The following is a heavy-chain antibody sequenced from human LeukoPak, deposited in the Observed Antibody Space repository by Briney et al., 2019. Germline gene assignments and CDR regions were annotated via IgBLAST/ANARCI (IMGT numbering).Heavy chain of an antibody. V-gene: IGHV4-59*01. Sequence: PSETLSLTCTVSGGSISSYYWSWIRQPPGKGLEWIGYIYYSGSTNYNPSLKSRVTISGDTSKNQFSLKLSSVTAADTAVYFCARVDYDGSGYNFDYWGQGTLVTVSS. D-gene: IGHD3-22*01. J-gene: IGHJ4*02. CDR2: IYYSGST. CDR3: ARVDYDGSGYNFDY. CDR1: GGSISSYY.